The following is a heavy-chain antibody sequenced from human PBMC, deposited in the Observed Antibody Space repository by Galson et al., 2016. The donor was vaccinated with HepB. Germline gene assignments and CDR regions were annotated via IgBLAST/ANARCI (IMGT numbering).Heavy chain of an antibody. CDR2: FHTSGS. CDR1: GASISDSF. CDR3: ARGAAGPEGEAFDI. J-gene: IGHJ3*02. Sequence: SETLSLTCSVSGASISDSFWSWIRQPAGKGLEWIGRFHTSGSSYRPSLRGRVTMSADTSKNQFSLRLASVTAADTAVYFCARGAAGPEGEAFDIWGQGTRVTVSS. D-gene: IGHD3-16*01. V-gene: IGHV4-4*07.